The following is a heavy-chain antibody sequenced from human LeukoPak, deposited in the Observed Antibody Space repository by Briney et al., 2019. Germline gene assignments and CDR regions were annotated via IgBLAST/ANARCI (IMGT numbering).Heavy chain of an antibody. CDR1: GFTFSSYG. CDR2: ISYDGSNK. CDR3: ARGRQIAVAGTSPYYYYYYGMDV. V-gene: IGHV3-30*03. D-gene: IGHD6-19*01. Sequence: GRSLRLSCAASGFTFSSYGMHWVRQAPGKGLEWVAVISYDGSNKYYADSVKGRFTISRDNSKNTLYLQMNSLRAEDTAVYYCARGRQIAVAGTSPYYYYYYGMDVWGKGTTVTVSS. J-gene: IGHJ6*04.